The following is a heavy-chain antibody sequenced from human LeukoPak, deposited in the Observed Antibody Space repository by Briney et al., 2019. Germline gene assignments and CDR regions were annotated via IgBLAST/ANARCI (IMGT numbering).Heavy chain of an antibody. V-gene: IGHV4-39*07. J-gene: IGHJ4*02. CDR3: ARYGNPNDHGN. CDR1: GGSISSSSYY. Sequence: SETLSLTCTVSGGSISSSSYYWGWIRQPPGKGLEWIGSIYYSGSTYYNPSLKSRVTISVDTSKNQFSLKLSSVTAADTAVYYCARYGNPNDHGNWGQGTLVTVSS. CDR2: IYYSGST. D-gene: IGHD4-17*01.